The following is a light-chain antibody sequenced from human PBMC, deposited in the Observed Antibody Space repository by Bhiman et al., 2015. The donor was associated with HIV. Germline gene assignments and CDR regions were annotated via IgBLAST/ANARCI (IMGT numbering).Light chain of an antibody. CDR2: DVS. CDR1: SSDIGGSDS. Sequence: SVSGSPGQSITISCSGTSSDIGGSDSVSWYQHHPGKAPKLIIYDVSKWPAGVSSRFSGSKSGNTASLAISGLQAEDEADYYCSSYTTSTTYVFGTGTKVTVL. J-gene: IGLJ1*01. V-gene: IGLV2-14*03. CDR3: SSYTTSTTYV.